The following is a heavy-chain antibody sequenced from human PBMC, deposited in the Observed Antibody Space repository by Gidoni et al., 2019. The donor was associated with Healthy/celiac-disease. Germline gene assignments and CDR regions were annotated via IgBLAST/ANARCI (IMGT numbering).Heavy chain of an antibody. Sequence: EVQLLESGGGLVQPGGSLRLSCAASGFTFSSYAMSWVRQAPGKGLEWVSAISGSGGSTYYADSVKGRFTISRDNSKNTLYLQMNSLRAEDTAVYYCAKVFKQQLVPTYYFDYWGQGTLVTVSS. D-gene: IGHD6-13*01. CDR3: AKVFKQQLVPTYYFDY. CDR2: ISGSGGST. CDR1: GFTFSSYA. J-gene: IGHJ4*02. V-gene: IGHV3-23*01.